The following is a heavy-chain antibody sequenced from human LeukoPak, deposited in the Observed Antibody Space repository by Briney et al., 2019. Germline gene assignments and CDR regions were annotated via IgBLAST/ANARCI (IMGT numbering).Heavy chain of an antibody. J-gene: IGHJ4*01. D-gene: IGHD3-10*01. V-gene: IGHV1-46*03. CDR1: GYTFTSYY. Sequence: ASVKVSCKASGYTFTSYYMHWVRQAPGQGLEWMGIINPSGGSTRYAQKFQGRVTMTRDTSTSTVYMELSSLRSEDTAVYYCAIQTYYYGSGSYYSTALDYWGHGKLVTVSS. CDR3: AIQTYYYGSGSYYSTALDY. CDR2: INPSGGST.